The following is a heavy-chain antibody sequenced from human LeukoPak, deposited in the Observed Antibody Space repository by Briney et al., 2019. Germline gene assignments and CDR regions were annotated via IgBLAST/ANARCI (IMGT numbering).Heavy chain of an antibody. V-gene: IGHV3-48*03. D-gene: IGHD3-9*01. Sequence: PGGSLRLSCAASGFTFSSYEMNWVRQAPGKGLEWVSYISSSGSTIYYADSVKGRFTISRDNAKNSLYLQMNSLRAEDTAVYYCARDHYDILTDYYNRPDYFDYWGQGTLVTVSS. CDR2: ISSSGSTI. J-gene: IGHJ4*02. CDR3: ARDHYDILTDYYNRPDYFDY. CDR1: GFTFSSYE.